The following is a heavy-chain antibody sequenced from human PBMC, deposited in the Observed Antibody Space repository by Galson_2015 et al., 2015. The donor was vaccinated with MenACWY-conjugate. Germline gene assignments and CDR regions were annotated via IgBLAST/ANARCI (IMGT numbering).Heavy chain of an antibody. CDR1: GFTFNNYD. V-gene: IGHV3-21*01. Sequence: SLRLSCATSGFTFNNYDMSWVRQAPGKGLEWVSSISTSSTNIYYADSVKGRFTISRDNAKNSVYLQMNSLRAEDTAVYFCARVVPSAVIHGFDYWGQGTLVTVSS. D-gene: IGHD2-2*01. J-gene: IGHJ4*02. CDR2: ISTSSTNI. CDR3: ARVVPSAVIHGFDY.